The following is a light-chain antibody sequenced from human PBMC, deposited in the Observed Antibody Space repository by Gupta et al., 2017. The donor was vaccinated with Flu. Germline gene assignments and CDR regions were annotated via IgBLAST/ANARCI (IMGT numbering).Light chain of an antibody. CDR3: RIWPSNGKGV. CDR2: HYSDSDK. V-gene: IGLV5-37*01. CDR1: GSYN. J-gene: IGLJ3*02. Sequence: GSYNLYRYQQSPGSPPRYLLYHYSDSDKGEGSGVPGRFSGSNDASGNTGIFLISGLQSEDEAEYYCRIWPSNGKGVFGGGTKLTVL.